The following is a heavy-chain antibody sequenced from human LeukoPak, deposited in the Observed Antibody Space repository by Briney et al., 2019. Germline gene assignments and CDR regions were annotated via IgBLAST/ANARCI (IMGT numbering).Heavy chain of an antibody. V-gene: IGHV3-30*18. CDR2: ISYDGSNK. D-gene: IGHD6-13*01. CDR3: AKGPSSSWSGWVDY. J-gene: IGHJ4*02. Sequence: GRSLRLSCAASGFTFSSYGMHWVRQAPGKGLEWVAVISYDGSNKYYADSVKGRFTISRDNSKNTLYLQMNSLRAEDTAVYYCAKGPSSSWSGWVDYWGQGTLVTVSS. CDR1: GFTFSSYG.